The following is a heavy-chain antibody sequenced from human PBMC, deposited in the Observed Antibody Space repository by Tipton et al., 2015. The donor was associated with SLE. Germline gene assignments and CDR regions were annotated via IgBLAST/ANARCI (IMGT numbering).Heavy chain of an antibody. V-gene: IGHV4-59*01. J-gene: IGHJ2*01. CDR2: IYYSGST. CDR1: GGSISSYY. D-gene: IGHD6-19*01. Sequence: TLSLTCTVSGGSISSYYWSWIRQPPGKGLEWIGYIYYSGSTNYNPSLKSRVTISVDTSKNQFSLKLSSVTAADTAVYYCASGGKGSACQGSFDPWARGTLVTVPS. CDR3: ASGGKGSACQGSFDP.